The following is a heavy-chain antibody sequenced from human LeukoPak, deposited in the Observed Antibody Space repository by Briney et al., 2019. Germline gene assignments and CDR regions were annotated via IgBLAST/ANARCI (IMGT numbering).Heavy chain of an antibody. J-gene: IGHJ4*02. D-gene: IGHD2-15*01. CDR2: IWYDGSNK. V-gene: IGHV3-33*01. CDR1: GITFRNYG. CDR3: ATDRATQYFDY. Sequence: PGGSLRLSCAASGITFRNYGMHWVRQAPGKGLEWVAVIWYDGSNKDYADSVKGRFTVSRDNSRNTLFLQMNSLRVEDTVVYYCATDRATQYFDYWGQGTLVSVPS.